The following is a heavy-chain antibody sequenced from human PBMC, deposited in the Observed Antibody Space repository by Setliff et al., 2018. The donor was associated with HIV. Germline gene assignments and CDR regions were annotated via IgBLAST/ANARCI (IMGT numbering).Heavy chain of an antibody. CDR2: ISAYNGNT. Sequence: ASVKVSCKASGYTFPNYGITWVRQAPGQGLEWMGWISAYNGNTKYAQRIQGRVTMTTDTFTSTAYMELRSLRSDDSAVYFCARVPVSSYYYYMDVWGKGTTVTVSS. J-gene: IGHJ6*03. D-gene: IGHD6-13*01. CDR3: ARVPVSSYYYYMDV. CDR1: GYTFPNYG. V-gene: IGHV1-18*04.